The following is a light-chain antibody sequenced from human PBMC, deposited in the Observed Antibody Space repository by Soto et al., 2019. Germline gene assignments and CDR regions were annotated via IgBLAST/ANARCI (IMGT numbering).Light chain of an antibody. CDR2: GPS. J-gene: IGKJ1*01. CDR1: QSVSNN. Sequence: TQYPGHMTLSPGERATLSCRASQSVSNNFLAWYQHRPGQAPRLLIYGPSTRATGIPDRFSGSGSGTDFTLTISSLQSEDFAVYYCQQYNDWPRTFGQGANVDI. V-gene: IGKV3D-15*01. CDR3: QQYNDWPRT.